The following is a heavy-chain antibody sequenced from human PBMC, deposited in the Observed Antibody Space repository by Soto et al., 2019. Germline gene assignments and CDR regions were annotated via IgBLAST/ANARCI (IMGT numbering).Heavy chain of an antibody. V-gene: IGHV1-69*02. J-gene: IGHJ4*02. CDR1: GGTFSSYT. D-gene: IGHD3-22*01. Sequence: GASVKVSCKASGGTFSSYTISWVRQAPGQGLEWMGRIIPILGIANYAQKFQGRVTITADKSTSTAYMELSSLRSEDTAVYYCARGYYDSSRPRDYWGQGTLVTVSS. CDR2: IIPILGIA. CDR3: ARGYYDSSRPRDY.